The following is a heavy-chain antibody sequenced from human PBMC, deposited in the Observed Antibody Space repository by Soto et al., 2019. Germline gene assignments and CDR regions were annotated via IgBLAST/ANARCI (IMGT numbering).Heavy chain of an antibody. D-gene: IGHD2-15*01. Sequence: SETLSLTCTVSGGSISSYYWSWIRQPPGKGLEWIGYIYYSGSTNYNPSLKSRVTISVDTSKNQFSLKLSSVTAADTAVYYCARGSELGYCSGGSCYDYWGQGTLVTVSS. CDR1: GGSISSYY. V-gene: IGHV4-59*01. CDR3: ARGSELGYCSGGSCYDY. J-gene: IGHJ4*02. CDR2: IYYSGST.